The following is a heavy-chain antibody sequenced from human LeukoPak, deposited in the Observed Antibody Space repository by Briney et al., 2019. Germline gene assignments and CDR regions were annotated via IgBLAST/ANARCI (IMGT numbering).Heavy chain of an antibody. CDR1: GGTFSSYA. V-gene: IGHV1-69*05. CDR2: IIPIFGTA. Sequence: ASVKVSCKASGGTFSSYAISWVRQAPGQGLEWMGRIIPIFGTANYAQKFQGRVTITTDESTSTAYMELSSLRSEDTAVYYCAGAYCSGGSCYHMLYYYYYYMDVWGKGTTVTVSS. CDR3: AGAYCSGGSCYHMLYYYYYYMDV. J-gene: IGHJ6*03. D-gene: IGHD2-15*01.